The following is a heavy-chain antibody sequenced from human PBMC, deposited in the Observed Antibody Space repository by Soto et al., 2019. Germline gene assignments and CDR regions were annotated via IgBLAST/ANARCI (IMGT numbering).Heavy chain of an antibody. D-gene: IGHD6-19*01. CDR3: ARVGLSVADFDY. CDR2: IGGTSNVI. Sequence: QVQLVESGGALVEPGGSLRLSCEASGFIFSANYMTWIRQAPGKGLEWVSYIGGTSNVIYYADSVKGRFTISRDNAKNSLYLQMNSLRAEDTAVYYCARVGLSVADFDYWGQGAPVTVSS. CDR1: GFIFSANY. V-gene: IGHV3-11*01. J-gene: IGHJ4*02.